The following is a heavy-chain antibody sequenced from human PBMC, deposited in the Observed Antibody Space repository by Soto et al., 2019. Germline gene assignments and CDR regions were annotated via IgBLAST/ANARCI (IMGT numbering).Heavy chain of an antibody. Sequence: SDTLSLTCTVSGGSISSYYWSWIRQPPGKGLEWIGYIYYSGSTNYNPSLKSRVTISVDTSKNQFSLKLSSVTAADTAVYYCAREEYYDSSGYWRGGMDVWGQGTTVT. V-gene: IGHV4-59*01. CDR3: AREEYYDSSGYWRGGMDV. J-gene: IGHJ6*02. D-gene: IGHD3-22*01. CDR2: IYYSGST. CDR1: GGSISSYY.